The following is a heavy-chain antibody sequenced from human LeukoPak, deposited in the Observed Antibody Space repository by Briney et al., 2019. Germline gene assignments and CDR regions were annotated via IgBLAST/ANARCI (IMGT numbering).Heavy chain of an antibody. CDR3: ARGGVMITFGGVIVTPPDY. Sequence: GSLRLSCAASGFTFSSYAMSWVRQPPGKGLEWIGEINHSGSTNYNPSLKSRVTISVDTSKNQFSLKLSSVTAADTAVYYCARGGVMITFGGVIVTPPDYWGQGTLVTVSS. D-gene: IGHD3-16*02. CDR2: INHSGST. V-gene: IGHV4-34*01. J-gene: IGHJ4*02. CDR1: GFTFSSYA.